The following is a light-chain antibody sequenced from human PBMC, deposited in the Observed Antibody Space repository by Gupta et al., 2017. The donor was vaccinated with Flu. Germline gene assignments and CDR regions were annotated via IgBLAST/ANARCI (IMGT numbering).Light chain of an antibody. J-gene: IGKJ1*01. V-gene: IGKV3-20*01. CDR2: GAS. Sequence: EIVLTQSPGTLSLSPGERATLSCRAGQSVSSSYLAWYQQKPGQAPRLLIYGASSRATGIPDRFSGCGSGTDFTLTISRLEPEDFAVYYFQHYGSSPQTFGQGTKVEIK. CDR3: QHYGSSPQT. CDR1: QSVSSSY.